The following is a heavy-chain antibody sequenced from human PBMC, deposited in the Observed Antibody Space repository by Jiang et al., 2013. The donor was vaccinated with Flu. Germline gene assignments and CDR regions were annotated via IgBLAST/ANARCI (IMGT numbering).Heavy chain of an antibody. V-gene: IGHV1-18*01. CDR1: GYTFTSYG. CDR3: ARVPPARFLEWYYPEGYWYMDV. Sequence: GAEVKKPGASVKVSCKASGYTFTSYGISWVRQAPGQGLEWMGWISAYNGNTNYAQKLQGRVTMTTDTSTSTAYMELRSLRSDDTAVYYCARVPPARFLEWYYPEGYWYMDVWGKGTTVTVSS. CDR2: ISAYNGNT. D-gene: IGHD3-3*01. J-gene: IGHJ6*03.